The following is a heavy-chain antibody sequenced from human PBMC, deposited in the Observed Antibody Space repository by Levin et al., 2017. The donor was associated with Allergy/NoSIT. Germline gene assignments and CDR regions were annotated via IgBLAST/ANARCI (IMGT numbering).Heavy chain of an antibody. CDR3: AKESVWFGELDSGYFDY. D-gene: IGHD3-10*01. V-gene: IGHV3-23*01. CDR1: GFTFSSYA. CDR2: ISGSGGST. J-gene: IGHJ4*02. Sequence: GESLKISCAASGFTFSSYAMSWVRQAPGKGLEWVSAISGSGGSTYYADSVKGRFTISRDNSKNTLYLQMNSLRAEDTAVYYCAKESVWFGELDSGYFDYWGQGTLVTVSS.